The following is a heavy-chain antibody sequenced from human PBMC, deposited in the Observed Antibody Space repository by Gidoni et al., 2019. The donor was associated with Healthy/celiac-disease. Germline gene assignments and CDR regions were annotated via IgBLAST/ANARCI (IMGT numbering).Heavy chain of an antibody. J-gene: IGHJ6*02. CDR3: AREAYDYVNGYYYYGMDV. CDR1: GVSISSYY. CDR2: IYTSGST. V-gene: IGHV4-4*07. Sequence: QVQLQESGPGLVKPSETLSLTCTVSGVSISSYYWSWIRQPAGKGLEWIGRIYTSGSTNYNPSLKSRVTMSVDTSKNQFSLKLSSVTAADTAVYYCAREAYDYVNGYYYYGMDVWGQGTTVTVSS. D-gene: IGHD3-16*01.